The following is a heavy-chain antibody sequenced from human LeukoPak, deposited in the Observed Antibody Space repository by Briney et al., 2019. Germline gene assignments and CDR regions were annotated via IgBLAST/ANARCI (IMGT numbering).Heavy chain of an antibody. CDR2: ISGIGGST. J-gene: IGHJ4*02. Sequence: GGSLRLSRAASGFTFSSYAMSWVRQAPGKGLEWVSAISGIGGSTYYADSVKGRFTISRDNSTNTLYLQMNSLRAEDTAVYYCAKDTERFIAVAGTGFGGFAYWGQGTLVTVSS. CDR3: AKDTERFIAVAGTGFGGFAY. V-gene: IGHV3-23*01. D-gene: IGHD6-19*01. CDR1: GFTFSSYA.